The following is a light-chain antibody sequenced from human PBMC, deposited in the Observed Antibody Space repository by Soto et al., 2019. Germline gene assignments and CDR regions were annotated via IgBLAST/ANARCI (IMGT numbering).Light chain of an antibody. Sequence: QSVLTQPPSVSAAPGQKVTISCSGSSSNIGNNYVSWYQHLPGTAPKLLIYQNNKRPSGIPDRFSGSKSGTSATLGITGLQTGDEADYYCGTWDNSLSAYFVFGTGPKVTVL. CDR2: QNN. V-gene: IGLV1-51*02. CDR1: SSNIGNNY. CDR3: GTWDNSLSAYFV. J-gene: IGLJ1*01.